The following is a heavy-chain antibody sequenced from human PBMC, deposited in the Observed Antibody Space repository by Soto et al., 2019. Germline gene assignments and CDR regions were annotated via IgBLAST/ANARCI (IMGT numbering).Heavy chain of an antibody. CDR3: ARRSSSWHRHYYYYGMDV. CDR1: GYSFTSYW. CDR2: IYPGDSDT. V-gene: IGHV5-51*07. D-gene: IGHD6-13*01. J-gene: IGHJ6*02. Sequence: GESLKISCKGSGYSFTSYWIGWVHQMPGKGLEWMGIIYPGDSDTRYSPSFQGQVTISADKSISTAYLQWSSLKASDTAMYYCARRSSSWHRHYYYYGMDVWGQGTTVTVSS.